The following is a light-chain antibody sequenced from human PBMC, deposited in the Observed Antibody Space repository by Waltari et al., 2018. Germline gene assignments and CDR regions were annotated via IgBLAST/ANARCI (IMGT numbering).Light chain of an antibody. J-gene: IGLJ3*02. CDR3: YSYAGSGTWV. V-gene: IGLV2-23*01. Sequence: QSALTQPASVSGSPGQSITISCTGTSSDVGTSNFSSWYQQNPGNAPKLMIYEGNKRPSGVSNRFSGSKAGNTASLTISGLQAEDEADYYCYSYAGSGTWVFGGGTKLTVL. CDR2: EGN. CDR1: SSDVGTSNF.